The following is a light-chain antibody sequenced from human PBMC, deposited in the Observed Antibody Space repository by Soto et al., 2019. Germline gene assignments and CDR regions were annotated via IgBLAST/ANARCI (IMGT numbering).Light chain of an antibody. V-gene: IGKV3-15*01. Sequence: EIVMTQSPATLSVSPGERATLSCRASQSVSSNLAWYQQKPGQAPRLLIYGASTRATGIPARFSGSGSGTEFTLTISSLQSEDFAVCYCQQYNNWPPTFGPGTNVDIK. J-gene: IGKJ3*01. CDR2: GAS. CDR1: QSVSSN. CDR3: QQYNNWPPT.